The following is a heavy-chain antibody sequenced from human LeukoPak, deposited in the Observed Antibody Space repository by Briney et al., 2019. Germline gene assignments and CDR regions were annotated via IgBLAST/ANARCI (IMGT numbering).Heavy chain of an antibody. CDR3: TRDTGTTGEVKFDP. Sequence: PSETLSLTCTVSGNSFGDYYWSWIRQPAGKGLEWIGRIYTSGSTTYNPSLKSRVTMSVDTSKSQFSLNLMSVTAADTAVYYCTRDTGTTGEVKFDPWGQGTLVTVSS. J-gene: IGHJ5*02. CDR1: GNSFGDYY. V-gene: IGHV4-4*07. D-gene: IGHD4-17*01. CDR2: IYTSGST.